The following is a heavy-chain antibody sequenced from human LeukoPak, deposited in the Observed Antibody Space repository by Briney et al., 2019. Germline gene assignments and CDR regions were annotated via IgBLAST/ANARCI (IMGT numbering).Heavy chain of an antibody. CDR2: LYYSGST. CDR3: ATPIDYYDSSGYYN. CDR1: GGSISSSYY. D-gene: IGHD3-22*01. V-gene: IGHV4-39*01. J-gene: IGHJ4*02. Sequence: SETLSLTCTVSGGSISSSYYWGWIRQAPGKGLEWIGSLYYSGSTYYNPSLNSRATISVGTSKNRFSLNLTSVTAADTAIYYCATPIDYYDSSGYYNWGQGTLVTVSS.